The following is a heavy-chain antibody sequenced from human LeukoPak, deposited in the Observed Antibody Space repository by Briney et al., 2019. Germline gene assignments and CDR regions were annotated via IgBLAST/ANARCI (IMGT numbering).Heavy chain of an antibody. J-gene: IGHJ3*02. V-gene: IGHV3-7*01. CDR2: IKQDGSEK. CDR3: AREGGYFDWFGTFDI. Sequence: GGSLRLSCAASGFTFCSYWMSWVRQAPGKGLEWVANIKQDGSEKYYLDSVKGRFTISRDNAKTSLFLQMNSLRAEDTAVYYCAREGGYFDWFGTFDIWGQGTMVTVSS. D-gene: IGHD3-9*01. CDR1: GFTFCSYW.